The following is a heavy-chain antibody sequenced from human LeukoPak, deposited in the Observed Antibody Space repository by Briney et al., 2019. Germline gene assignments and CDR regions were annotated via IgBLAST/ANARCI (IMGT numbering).Heavy chain of an antibody. Sequence: SETLSLTCGVSGYSISSGYYWGWIRQPPGKGLEWIGSIYHSGSTYYNPSLKSRVTISVDTSKNQFSLKLSSVTAADTAVYYCARDPVRALVVIPNDYWGQGTLVTVSS. J-gene: IGHJ4*02. CDR1: GYSISSGYY. CDR2: IYHSGST. CDR3: ARDPVRALVVIPNDY. V-gene: IGHV4-38-2*02. D-gene: IGHD3-22*01.